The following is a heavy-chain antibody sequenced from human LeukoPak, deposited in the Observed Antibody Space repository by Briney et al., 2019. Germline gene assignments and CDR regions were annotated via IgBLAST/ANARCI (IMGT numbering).Heavy chain of an antibody. J-gene: IGHJ5*02. Sequence: SETLSLTCTVSGGSVSSGSYYWSWIRQPPGTGLEWIGYIYYSGSTNYNPSLKSRVTISVDTSKNQFSLKLSSVTAADTAVYYCARTPVVRGNNWFDPWGQGTLVTVSS. CDR3: ARTPVVRGNNWFDP. CDR1: GGSVSSGSYY. CDR2: IYYSGST. V-gene: IGHV4-61*01. D-gene: IGHD3-10*01.